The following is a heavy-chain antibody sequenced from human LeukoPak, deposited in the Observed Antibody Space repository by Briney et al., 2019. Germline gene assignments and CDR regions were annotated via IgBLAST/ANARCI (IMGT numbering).Heavy chain of an antibody. CDR1: GFTFSSYS. Sequence: GGSLRLSCAACGFTFSSYSMNWVRQAPGKGPEWVSYISSSSSTIYYADSVKGRFTISRDNAKNSLYLQMNNLRAEDTAVYYCARDRADYYMDVWWKETTVTVSS. CDR2: ISSSSSTI. J-gene: IGHJ6*03. CDR3: ARDRADYYMDV. V-gene: IGHV3-48*01.